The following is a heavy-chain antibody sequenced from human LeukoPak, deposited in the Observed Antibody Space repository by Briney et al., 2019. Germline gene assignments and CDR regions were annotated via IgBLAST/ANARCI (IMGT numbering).Heavy chain of an antibody. J-gene: IGHJ4*02. V-gene: IGHV4-39*07. Sequence: SETLSLTCTVSGGSISINDYYWAWIRQTPEKGLEWIGSIYYTGTTYYNPSLKNRVTFSVDTSNNQFSLRLTSVTAADTAVYDCARAMWSALTPCIHFDYWGQGTLVAVSS. D-gene: IGHD2-21*01. CDR2: IYYTGTT. CDR3: ARAMWSALTPCIHFDY. CDR1: GGSISINDYY.